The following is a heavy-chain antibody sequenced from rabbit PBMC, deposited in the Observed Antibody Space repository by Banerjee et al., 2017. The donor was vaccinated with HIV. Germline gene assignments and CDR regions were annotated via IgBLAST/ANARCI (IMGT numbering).Heavy chain of an antibody. CDR1: GCSFSSSDY. V-gene: IGHV1S40*01. J-gene: IGHJ4*01. CDR3: ARVGHADYPYAYGLKL. D-gene: IGHD6-1*01. CDR2: IAGSSSGFT. Sequence: QTLEESGGGLVHPEESLALTSKASGCSFSSSDYMCWVCQAPGKGLVWIVCIAGSSSGFTYSATWAKGRFTIAKTSSTTVTLQMTSLTAADTATYFCARVGHADYPYAYGLKLWGPGTLVTVS.